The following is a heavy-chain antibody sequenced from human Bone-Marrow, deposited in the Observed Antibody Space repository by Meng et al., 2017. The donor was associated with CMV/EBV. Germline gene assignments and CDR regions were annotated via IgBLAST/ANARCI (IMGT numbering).Heavy chain of an antibody. CDR3: ARGAYDFWSGYRYYGMDV. D-gene: IGHD3-3*01. J-gene: IGHJ6*02. Sequence: SETVSLTCIVFGYSISSGYYWGWIRQPPGKGLEWIGSIYHSGTTFYNPSLKSRVTISVDTSKNQFSLKLSSVTAADTAVYYCARGAYDFWSGYRYYGMDVWGQGTTVTVSS. V-gene: IGHV4-38-2*02. CDR2: IYHSGTT. CDR1: GYSISSGYY.